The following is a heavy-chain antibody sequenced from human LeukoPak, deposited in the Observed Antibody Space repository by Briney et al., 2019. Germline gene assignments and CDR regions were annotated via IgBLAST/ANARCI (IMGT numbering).Heavy chain of an antibody. J-gene: IGHJ4*02. CDR3: ARGRQNGDYFDH. CDR1: GDSISAYY. D-gene: IGHD4-17*01. Sequence: SETLSLTCTVSGDSISAYYWSWIRQAAGKGLDYIGRVFASGGANYSPSHENRVTMSVDTSKNQISLRLRSVTAADTAMYYCARGRQNGDYFDHWGQGILVTVSS. V-gene: IGHV4-4*07. CDR2: VFASGGA.